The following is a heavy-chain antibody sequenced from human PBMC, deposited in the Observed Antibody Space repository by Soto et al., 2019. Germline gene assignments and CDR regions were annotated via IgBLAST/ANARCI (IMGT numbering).Heavy chain of an antibody. CDR3: ARADDYGTRFDC. V-gene: IGHV4-30-4*01. D-gene: IGHD3-10*01. Sequence: SETLSLTCSVARGSVTSGDYYWDWISEPQVKGLDWIGYISYSGSSYYNPSLKSRVIISGDTSKNQFSLKLSSVTAAETAVYYCARADDYGTRFDCWGRGTLVTVSS. CDR1: RGSVTSGDYY. CDR2: ISYSGSS. J-gene: IGHJ4*02.